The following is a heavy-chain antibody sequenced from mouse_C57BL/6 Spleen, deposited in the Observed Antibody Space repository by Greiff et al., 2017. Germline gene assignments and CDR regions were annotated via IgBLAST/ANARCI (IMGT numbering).Heavy chain of an antibody. CDR3: ARAVYAMDY. Sequence: VQLQQPGAELVKPGASVKLSCKASGYTFTSYWITWVKPRPGQGLEWIGDIYPGSGSTNYNEKFKSKATLTVDTSSSTAYMQLSSLTSEDSAVYYGARAVYAMDYWGQGTSVTVSS. V-gene: IGHV1-55*01. CDR1: GYTFTSYW. CDR2: IYPGSGST. J-gene: IGHJ4*01. D-gene: IGHD3-3*01.